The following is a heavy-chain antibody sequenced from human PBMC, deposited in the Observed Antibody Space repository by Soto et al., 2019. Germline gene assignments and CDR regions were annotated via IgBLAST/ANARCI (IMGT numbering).Heavy chain of an antibody. D-gene: IGHD5-12*01. CDR2: IYHSGST. Sequence: QLPLQESGSGLVKPSQTLSLTCAVSGGSISSGGYSWSWIRQPPGKGLEWIGYIYHSGSTYYNPTLKRRVTITVDRSKNQFSLELSSVTAADTAVYYCAAGGGLPRYYWGQGTLVTVCS. J-gene: IGHJ4*02. CDR1: GGSISSGGYS. CDR3: AAGGGLPRYY. V-gene: IGHV4-30-2*01.